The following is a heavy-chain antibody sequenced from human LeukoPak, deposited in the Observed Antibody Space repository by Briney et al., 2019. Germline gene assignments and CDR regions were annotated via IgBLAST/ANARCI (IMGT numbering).Heavy chain of an antibody. V-gene: IGHV3-7*01. CDR2: INEDGSEK. CDR3: ARLLAYNSGGEAFDH. Sequence: PGGSLRLSCAASGFTFSRYWMSWLRQAPGKGLEWVANINEDGSEKYYVDSVKGRFSISNDNAKNSLYLQMNSLRAEDTAVYHCARLLAYNSGGEAFDHWGQGTLVTVSS. D-gene: IGHD1-20*01. CDR1: GFTFSRYW. J-gene: IGHJ4*02.